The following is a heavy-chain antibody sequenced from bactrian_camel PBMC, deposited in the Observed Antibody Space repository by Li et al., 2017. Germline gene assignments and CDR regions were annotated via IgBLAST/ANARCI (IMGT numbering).Heavy chain of an antibody. CDR1: GYTYSSYC. V-gene: IGHV3S53*01. J-gene: IGHJ4*01. Sequence: HVQLVESGGGSVQAGGSLKLSCAASGYTYSSYCTGWFRQAPGKEREGVAAIGPDGFPDYADSVKGRFAIWQDNAKATVYLEINYLRPEDTAMYYCAADLLLMRPLEASEYKYWGQGTQV. CDR2: IGPDGFP. D-gene: IGHD8*01. CDR3: AADLLLMRPLEASEYKY.